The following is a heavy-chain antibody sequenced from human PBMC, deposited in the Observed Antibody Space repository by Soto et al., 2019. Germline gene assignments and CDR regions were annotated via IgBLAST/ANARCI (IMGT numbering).Heavy chain of an antibody. CDR3: ARQYSSSSYWFDP. D-gene: IGHD6-6*01. CDR1: GFTVSSNY. J-gene: IGHJ5*02. V-gene: IGHV3-53*01. CDR2: IYSGGST. Sequence: GGSLRLSCAASGFTVSSNYMSWVRQAPGKGLEWVSVIYSGGSTYYADSVKGRFTISRDNSKNTLYLQMNSLRAEDTAVYYCARQYSSSSYWFDPWGQGTLVTVSS.